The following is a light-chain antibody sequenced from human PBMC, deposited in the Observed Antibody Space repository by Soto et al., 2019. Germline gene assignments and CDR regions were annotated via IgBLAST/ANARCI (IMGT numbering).Light chain of an antibody. CDR1: SSNIVAGYD. CDR3: QSYDSSLSGWV. CDR2: GNS. Sequence: QSVLTQPPSVSGAPGQRVTISCTGSSSNIVAGYDVHWYQQLPGTAPKLLIYGNSNRPSGVRDRFSGSKSGTSASLAITGLQAEDEADYYCQSYDSSLSGWVFGGGTKLTVL. V-gene: IGLV1-40*01. J-gene: IGLJ3*02.